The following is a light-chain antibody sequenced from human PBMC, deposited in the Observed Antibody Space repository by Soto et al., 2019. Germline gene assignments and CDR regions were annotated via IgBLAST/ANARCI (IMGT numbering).Light chain of an antibody. J-gene: IGKJ1*01. CDR3: QQYHTSWWT. Sequence: DIQMTQSPSALSASVGDTVTITCRASQSISVWLAWYQQKPGKAPRVLIFDATALESGVPSRFSGSGSGTEFTLTINNLQPDDFATYYCQQYHTSWWTFGQGTKVDIK. V-gene: IGKV1-5*01. CDR2: DAT. CDR1: QSISVW.